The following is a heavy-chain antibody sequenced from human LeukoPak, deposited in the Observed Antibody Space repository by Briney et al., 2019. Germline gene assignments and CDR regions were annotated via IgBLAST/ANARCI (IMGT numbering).Heavy chain of an antibody. D-gene: IGHD4-17*01. Sequence: GGSLRLSCAASGFTFSSYSMNWVRQAPGKGLEWVSYISSSSSTIYYADSVKGRFTISRDNAKNSLYLQMNSLRAEDTAVYYCARDHHGDIDYWGQGTLVTVSS. CDR3: ARDHHGDIDY. J-gene: IGHJ4*02. V-gene: IGHV3-48*04. CDR2: ISSSSSTI. CDR1: GFTFSSYS.